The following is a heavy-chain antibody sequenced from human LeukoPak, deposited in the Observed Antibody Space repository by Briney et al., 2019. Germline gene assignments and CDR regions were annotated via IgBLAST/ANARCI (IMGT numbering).Heavy chain of an antibody. CDR2: IYYSGST. Sequence: SETLSLTCTVSGGSISSYYWSWIRQPPGKGLEWIGYIYYSGSTNYNPSLKSRVTISVDTSKNQFSLKLSSVTAADTAVYYCARLAHAFDIRGQGTMVTVSS. CDR3: ARLAHAFDI. CDR1: GGSISSYY. J-gene: IGHJ3*02. V-gene: IGHV4-59*08.